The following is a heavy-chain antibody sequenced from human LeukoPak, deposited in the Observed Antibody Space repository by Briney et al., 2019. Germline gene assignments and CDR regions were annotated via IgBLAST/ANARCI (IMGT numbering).Heavy chain of an antibody. D-gene: IGHD4-17*01. V-gene: IGHV3-33*01. J-gene: IGHJ4*02. CDR1: GFSLSNYG. CDR2: IWGDQRYK. CDR3: ARDSPVRANDLGS. Sequence: PGTSLTLSCTASGFSLSNYGMHWVRQAPGKGLEWVAIIWGDQRYKHYADSVKGRFTISRDNSKNTLYLEMNSLRVEDTAVYYCARDSPVRANDLGSWGQGTLVTVSS.